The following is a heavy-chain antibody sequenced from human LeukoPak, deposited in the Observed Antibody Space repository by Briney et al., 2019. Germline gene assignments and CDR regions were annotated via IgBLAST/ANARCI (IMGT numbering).Heavy chain of an antibody. CDR3: ARDRDGSGSYMFDY. CDR1: GYTFTGYY. V-gene: IGHV1-2*02. J-gene: IGHJ4*02. D-gene: IGHD3-10*01. Sequence: ASVKVSCKASGYTFTGYYMHWVRQAPGQGLEWMGWINPNSGGTSYAQKFQGRVTMTRDTSISTAYMELSRLRSDDTAVYYCARDRDGSGSYMFDYWGQGTLVTVSS. CDR2: INPNSGGT.